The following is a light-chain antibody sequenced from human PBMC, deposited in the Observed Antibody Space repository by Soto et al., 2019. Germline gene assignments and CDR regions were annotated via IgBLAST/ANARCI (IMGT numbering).Light chain of an antibody. J-gene: IGLJ1*01. CDR1: ASDIGGYTF. V-gene: IGLV2-8*01. Sequence: QSVLTQPPSASGSPGQSVAISCTGTASDIGGYTFVSWYQQHPGKAPKLLIYDVNRRPSGVTDRFSGSKSGNTASLTVSGLHAEDEADYYCSAHGGTNPYVFGTGTKVTVL. CDR3: SAHGGTNPYV. CDR2: DVN.